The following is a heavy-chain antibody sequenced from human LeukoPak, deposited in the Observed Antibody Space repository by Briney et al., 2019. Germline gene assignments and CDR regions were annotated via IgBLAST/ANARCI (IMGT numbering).Heavy chain of an antibody. D-gene: IGHD5-12*01. V-gene: IGHV3-15*01. J-gene: IGHJ4*02. CDR1: GFTFSNAW. CDR2: IKSKTDGGTT. CDR3: TTDIVATGYFDY. Sequence: GESLKISCAASGFTFSNAWMSWVRQAPGKGLEWVGRIKSKTDGGTTDYAAPVKGRFTISRDDSKNTLYLQMNSLKTEDTAVYYCTTDIVATGYFDYWGQGTLVTVSS.